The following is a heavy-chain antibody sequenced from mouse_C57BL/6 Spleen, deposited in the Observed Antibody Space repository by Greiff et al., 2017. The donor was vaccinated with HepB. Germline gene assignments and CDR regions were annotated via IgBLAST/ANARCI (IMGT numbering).Heavy chain of an antibody. Sequence: EVQLQQSGTVLARPGASVKMSCKTSGYTFTSYWMHWVKQRPGQGLEWIGAIYPGNSDTSYNQKFKDKATLTVDKSSSTAYMQLSSLTSEDSAVYYCARSNYLYFDYWGQGTTLTVSS. D-gene: IGHD2-5*01. J-gene: IGHJ2*01. CDR2: IYPGNSDT. CDR1: GYTFTSYW. V-gene: IGHV1-5*01. CDR3: ARSNYLYFDY.